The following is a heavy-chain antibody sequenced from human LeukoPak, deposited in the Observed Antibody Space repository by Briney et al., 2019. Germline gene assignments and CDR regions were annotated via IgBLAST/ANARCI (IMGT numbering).Heavy chain of an antibody. CDR1: GYTLTELS. V-gene: IGHV1-24*01. CDR2: FDPEDGET. J-gene: IGHJ4*02. D-gene: IGHD3-22*01. Sequence: ASVKVSCKVSGYTLTELSMHWVRQAPGKGLEWMGGFDPEDGETIYAQKSQGRVTMTEDTSTDTAYMELSSLRSEDTAVYYCAADNYYDSTRAYWGQGTLVTVSS. CDR3: AADNYYDSTRAY.